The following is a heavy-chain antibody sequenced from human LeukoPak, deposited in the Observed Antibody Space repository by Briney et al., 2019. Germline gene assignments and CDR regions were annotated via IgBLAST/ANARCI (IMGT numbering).Heavy chain of an antibody. V-gene: IGHV3-23*01. CDR2: ITANGGGT. Sequence: GGSLRLSCAASGFTFSNYAMSWVRQAPGKGLEWVSSITANGGGTYYADSVKGRFTISRDNSKNTLYLQMNSLRAEDTAVYYCAKLSESWYGDYWGQGTLVTVSS. CDR1: GFTFSNYA. CDR3: AKLSESWYGDY. D-gene: IGHD6-13*01. J-gene: IGHJ4*02.